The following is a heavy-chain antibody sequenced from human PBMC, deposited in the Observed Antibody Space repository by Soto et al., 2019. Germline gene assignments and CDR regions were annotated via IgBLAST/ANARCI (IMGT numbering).Heavy chain of an antibody. J-gene: IGHJ4*02. V-gene: IGHV3-30-3*01. D-gene: IGHD2-21*02. Sequence: GWSLRLSCAASGFTFSPYTMHWVRQTPGKGLEWVAVISYDGSDKYYAGSVRGRFTISRDNSKNTLFLQMNSLRAEDTALYYCARGGGFCGADCYKGGIDYWGQGALVTVSS. CDR1: GFTFSPYT. CDR3: ARGGGFCGADCYKGGIDY. CDR2: ISYDGSDK.